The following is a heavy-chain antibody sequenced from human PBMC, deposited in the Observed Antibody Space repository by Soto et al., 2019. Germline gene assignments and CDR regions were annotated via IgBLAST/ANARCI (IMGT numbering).Heavy chain of an antibody. CDR3: ARDSSPYSNGWNHYYYYGMDV. Sequence: EVQLVESGGGLVKPGGSLRLSCAASGFTFSSYSMNWVRQAPGKGLEWVSSISSSSSYIYYADSVKGRFTISRDNAKNSLYLQMNSLRAEDTAVYYCARDSSPYSNGWNHYYYYGMDVWGQGTTVTVSS. CDR1: GFTFSSYS. D-gene: IGHD6-19*01. CDR2: ISSSSSYI. J-gene: IGHJ6*02. V-gene: IGHV3-21*01.